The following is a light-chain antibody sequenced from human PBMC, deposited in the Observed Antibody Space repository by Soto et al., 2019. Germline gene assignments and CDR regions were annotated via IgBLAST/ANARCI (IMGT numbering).Light chain of an antibody. V-gene: IGKV3-11*01. CDR1: QSVSSY. Sequence: EIVLTQSPATLSLSPVERATLSCMASQSVSSYLAWYQQKPGQAPRLLIYDASNRATGIPARFSGSGSGTDFTLTISSLEPEDFAVYYCQQRSNWWTFGQGTKVDI. CDR3: QQRSNWWT. J-gene: IGKJ1*01. CDR2: DAS.